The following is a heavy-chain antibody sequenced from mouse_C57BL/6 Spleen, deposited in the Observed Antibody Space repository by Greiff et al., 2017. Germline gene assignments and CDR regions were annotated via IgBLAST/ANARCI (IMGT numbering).Heavy chain of an antibody. CDR2: ISYSGST. CDR3: ARGDWYFDG. V-gene: IGHV3-8*01. J-gene: IGHJ1*03. CDR1: GYSITSDY. Sequence: EVKLMESGPGLAKPAQSLSLSCSATGYSITSDYWNWIRKFPGNKLEYMGYISYSGSTYYNPSLKSRISIIRNTSNNQYYLQLNSVTTEDTATCYCARGDWYFDGWGTGTTVTVSS.